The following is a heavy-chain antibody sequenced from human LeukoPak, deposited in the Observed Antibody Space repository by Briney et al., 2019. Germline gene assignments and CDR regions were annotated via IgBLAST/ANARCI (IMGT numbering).Heavy chain of an antibody. CDR1: GGSFSGYY. D-gene: IGHD1-26*01. CDR2: INHSGST. CDR3: ARVRYRVATYYYYGMDV. J-gene: IGHJ6*02. V-gene: IGHV4-34*01. Sequence: PSETLSLTCAVYGGSFSGYYWSWIRQPPGKGLEWIGEINHSGSTNYNPSLKSRVTISVDTSKNQFSLKLSSVTAADTAVYYCARVRYRVATYYYYGMDVWGQGTTVTVSS.